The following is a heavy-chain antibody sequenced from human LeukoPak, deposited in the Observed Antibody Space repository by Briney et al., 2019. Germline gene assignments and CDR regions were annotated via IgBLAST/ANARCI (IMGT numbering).Heavy chain of an antibody. CDR3: ARDSDYYGSGSYYY. CDR2: IYYSGST. J-gene: IGHJ4*02. CDR1: GGSISSSSYY. V-gene: IGHV4-39*07. Sequence: SETLSLTCTVSGGSISSSSYYWGWIRQPPGKGLEWIGSIYYSGSTYYNPSLKSRVTISVDTSKNQFSLKLSSVTAADTAVYYCARDSDYYGSGSYYYWGQGTLVTVSS. D-gene: IGHD3-10*01.